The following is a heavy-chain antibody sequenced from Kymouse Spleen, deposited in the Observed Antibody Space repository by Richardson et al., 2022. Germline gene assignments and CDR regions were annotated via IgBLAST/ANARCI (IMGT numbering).Heavy chain of an antibody. J-gene: IGHJ4*02. CDR2: IYYSGST. Sequence: QLQLQESGPGLVKPSETLSLTCTVSGGSISSSSYYWGWIRQPPGKGLEWIGSIYYSGSTYYNPSLKSRVTISVDTSKNQFSLKLSSVTAADTAVYYCARQGTGDPLFDYWGQGTLVTVSS. CDR1: GGSISSSSYY. D-gene: IGHD7-27*02. CDR3: ARQGTGDPLFDY. V-gene: IGHV4-39*01.